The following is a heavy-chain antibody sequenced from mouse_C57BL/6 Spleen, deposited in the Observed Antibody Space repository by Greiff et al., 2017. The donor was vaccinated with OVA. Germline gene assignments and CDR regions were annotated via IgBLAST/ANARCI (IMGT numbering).Heavy chain of an antibody. D-gene: IGHD1-1*01. CDR1: GYAFSSSW. CDR2: IYPGDGDT. Sequence: QVHVKQSGPELVKPGASVKISCKASGYAFSSSWMNWVKQRPGKGLEWIGRIYPGDGDTNYNGKFKGKATLTADKSSSTAYMQLSSLTSEDSAVYYGARPITTVVAPGYFDVWGTGTTVTVSS. V-gene: IGHV1-82*01. J-gene: IGHJ1*03. CDR3: ARPITTVVAPGYFDV.